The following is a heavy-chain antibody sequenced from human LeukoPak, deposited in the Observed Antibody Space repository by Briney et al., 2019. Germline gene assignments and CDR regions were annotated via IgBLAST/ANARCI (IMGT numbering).Heavy chain of an antibody. CDR3: ARAGDAFDL. Sequence: PGGSLRLPCAASGFTFGSYAMHWVRQAPGRGLGWVAVIWYDGSDEYYTDSVKGRFTIFRDNSKNTLYLQMNSLRAEDTAIYYCARAGDAFDLWGQGTMVTVSS. CDR2: IWYDGSDE. CDR1: GFTFGSYA. V-gene: IGHV3-33*01. J-gene: IGHJ3*01.